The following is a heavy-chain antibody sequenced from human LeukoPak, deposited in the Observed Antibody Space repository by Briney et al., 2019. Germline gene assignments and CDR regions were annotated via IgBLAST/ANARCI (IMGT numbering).Heavy chain of an antibody. CDR1: GFTFSSYS. J-gene: IGHJ4*02. D-gene: IGHD5-18*01. CDR2: ISPSSTTI. CDR3: ARDYSYGFDY. Sequence: GSLRLSCAASGFTFSSYSMNWVRQAPGKGLECVSYISPSSTTIYYADSVKGRFTISRDNAKDSLYLQMNSLRAEDTAVYYCARDYSYGFDYWGQGTLVTVSS. V-gene: IGHV3-48*01.